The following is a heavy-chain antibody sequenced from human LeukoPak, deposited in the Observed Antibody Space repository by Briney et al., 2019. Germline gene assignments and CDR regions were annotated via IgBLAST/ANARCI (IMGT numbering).Heavy chain of an antibody. CDR1: GYSFTSYW. CDR2: IYPGDSDT. V-gene: IGHV5-51*01. Sequence: GESLKISCKGSGYSFTSYWIGWVRQMPGKGLELMGIIYPGDSDTRYSPSFQGQVTISADKSISTAYLQWSSLKASDTAMYYCARQKYSYCSSTSCHVLGNEANWFDPWGQGTLVTVSS. D-gene: IGHD2-2*01. J-gene: IGHJ5*02. CDR3: ARQKYSYCSSTSCHVLGNEANWFDP.